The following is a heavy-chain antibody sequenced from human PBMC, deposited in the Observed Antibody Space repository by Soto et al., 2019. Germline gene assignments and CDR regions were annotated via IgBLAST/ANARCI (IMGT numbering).Heavy chain of an antibody. CDR1: GCSISSGGYS. D-gene: IGHD2-15*01. CDR3: ARAKSDGVLRHREFDY. J-gene: IGHJ4*02. Sequence: SESLSLTCAVSGCSISSGGYSWSWIRQPPGKGLEWIGYIYHSGSTYYNPSLKSRVTISVDRSKNQSSLKLSSVTAADTAVYYCARAKSDGVLRHREFDYWGQGTLVTVPS. V-gene: IGHV4-30-2*01. CDR2: IYHSGST.